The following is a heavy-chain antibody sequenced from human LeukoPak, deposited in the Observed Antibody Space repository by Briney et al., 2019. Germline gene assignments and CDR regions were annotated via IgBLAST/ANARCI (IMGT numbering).Heavy chain of an antibody. J-gene: IGHJ4*02. Sequence: GASVKVSCKASGYTFTSYSVHWVRQAPGQGLEWMATINPSVGSAIYAQKFQGRVTVTSDTSTSAVFMELTSLTSDDTAVYYCARRVGTTRTAFDNWRQGTLVTVSS. CDR2: INPSVGSA. CDR3: ARRVGTTRTAFDN. D-gene: IGHD1-26*01. V-gene: IGHV1-46*01. CDR1: GYTFTSYS.